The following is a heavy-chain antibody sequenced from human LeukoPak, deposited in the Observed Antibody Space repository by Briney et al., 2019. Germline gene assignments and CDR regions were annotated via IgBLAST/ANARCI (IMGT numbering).Heavy chain of an antibody. CDR2: INHSGST. V-gene: IGHV4-34*01. D-gene: IGHD3-22*01. CDR3: ARGLIYYALE. Sequence: PSETLSLTCAVYGGSFSGYYCSWIRQPPGKGLEWIGEINHSGSTNYNPSLKSRVTISVDTSKNQFSLKLSSVTAADTAVYYCARGLIYYALEWGQGTLVTVSS. CDR1: GGSFSGYY. J-gene: IGHJ4*02.